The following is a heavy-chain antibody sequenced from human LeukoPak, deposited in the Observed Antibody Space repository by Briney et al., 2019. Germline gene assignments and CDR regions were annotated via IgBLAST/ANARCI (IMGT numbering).Heavy chain of an antibody. V-gene: IGHV3-30*18. D-gene: IGHD3-16*01. CDR3: AKVGQPWSIWDYFDY. Sequence: GGSLRLSCAASGFTFSSYAMHWVRQAPGKGLGWVAVISYDGSNKYSADSVKGRFTISRDNSKNTLYLQMNSLRAGDTAVYYCAKVGQPWSIWDYFDYWGQGTLVTVSS. J-gene: IGHJ4*02. CDR2: ISYDGSNK. CDR1: GFTFSSYA.